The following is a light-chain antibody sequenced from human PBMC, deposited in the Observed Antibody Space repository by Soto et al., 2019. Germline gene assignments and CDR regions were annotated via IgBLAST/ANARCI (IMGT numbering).Light chain of an antibody. CDR3: QHYHGWPIT. Sequence: EIMLTQSPGTLCLSPGERATLSCRASQSVSSSYLAWYQQKPGQAPRLLIHGATTRATGIPARFSGSGSGTEFTLTISSLQSEDFAVYYCQHYHGWPITFGQGTRLEIK. J-gene: IGKJ5*01. CDR1: QSVSSSY. V-gene: IGKV3-15*01. CDR2: GAT.